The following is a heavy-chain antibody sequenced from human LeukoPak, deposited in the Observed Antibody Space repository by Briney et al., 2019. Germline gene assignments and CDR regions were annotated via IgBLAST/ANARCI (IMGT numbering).Heavy chain of an antibody. D-gene: IGHD2-8*02. CDR3: ARDHWSPPSY. Sequence: HPGGSLRLSCVASGFTSSSYSLNWVRQATGKGLEWVSYIGVSSSLVRYADSVKGRFTISRDNAKNSLYLQMDSLRAEDTAMYYCARDHWSPPSYWGQGTLVTVSS. V-gene: IGHV3-48*01. CDR2: IGVSSSLV. CDR1: GFTSSSYS. J-gene: IGHJ4*02.